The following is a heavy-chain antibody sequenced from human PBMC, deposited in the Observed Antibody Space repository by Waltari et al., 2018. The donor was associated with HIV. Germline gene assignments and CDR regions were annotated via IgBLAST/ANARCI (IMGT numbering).Heavy chain of an antibody. Sequence: EVQLVESGGGLIQPGGSLRPSCPASGFNVRRNYIALVRQAPGKGLEWVSVIYSGGSTYYADSVKGRFTISRDNSKNTLYLQMNSLRAEDTAVYYCARGNSGSYPRYWGQGTLVTVSS. V-gene: IGHV3-53*01. CDR1: GFNVRRNY. D-gene: IGHD1-26*01. J-gene: IGHJ4*02. CDR3: ARGNSGSYPRY. CDR2: IYSGGST.